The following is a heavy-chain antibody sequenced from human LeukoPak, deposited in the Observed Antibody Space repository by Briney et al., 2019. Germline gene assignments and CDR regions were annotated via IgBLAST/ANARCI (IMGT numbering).Heavy chain of an antibody. CDR1: GYSFSNYA. Sequence: GASVKVSCKASGYSFSNYAMNWVRQAPGQGLEWMGWIHPSTGNPAYAQGFTGRFVFSLDTSVSTAYLQISSLKAEDTAVYYCAREGLYYYDSSGILRWGQGTLVTVSS. D-gene: IGHD3-22*01. CDR2: IHPSTGNP. J-gene: IGHJ4*02. CDR3: AREGLYYYDSSGILR. V-gene: IGHV7-4-1*02.